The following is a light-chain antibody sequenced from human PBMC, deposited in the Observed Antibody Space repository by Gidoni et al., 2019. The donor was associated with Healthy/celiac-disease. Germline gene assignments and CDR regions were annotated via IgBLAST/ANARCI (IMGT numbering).Light chain of an antibody. CDR3: QQYNNWLRT. V-gene: IGKV3-15*01. Sequence: LGMRHSPATLSVSPGERATLSCRPSQSLSTNLAWYQQKPGQPPRLLIYGASTRATGIPARFSGSGSGTEFTLTISSLQSEDFAVYYCQQYNNWLRTFGQGTKVEIK. CDR2: GAS. CDR1: QSLSTN. J-gene: IGKJ1*01.